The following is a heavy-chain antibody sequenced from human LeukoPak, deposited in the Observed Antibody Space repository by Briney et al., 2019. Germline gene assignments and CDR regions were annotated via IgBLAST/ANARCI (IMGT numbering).Heavy chain of an antibody. J-gene: IGHJ4*02. V-gene: IGHV4-39*07. CDR1: GGSISSNSYY. CDR3: ARVFHPTSSQFYFDY. Sequence: SETLSLTCTVSGGSISSNSYYWDWLRQPPGKGLEWIGTIYYSGGTSYNPSLKSRVTISVDTSKNQFSLKLSSVTAADTAVYYCARVFHPTSSQFYFDYWGQGTLVTVSS. CDR2: IYYSGGT. D-gene: IGHD2-2*01.